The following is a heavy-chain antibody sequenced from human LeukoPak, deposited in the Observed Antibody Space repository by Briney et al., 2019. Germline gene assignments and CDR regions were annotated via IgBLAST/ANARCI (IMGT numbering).Heavy chain of an antibody. Sequence: GGSLSLSFAAFGSPVSTTFMSWSRQAPGKGLEGVQVIYSVGTTYYADSVKGRFTISRDNSKRTVSLQMNSLRAEDSAVYYCAKDYIPGIPVAGTAHSWGQGALVTVSS. CDR1: GSPVSTTF. J-gene: IGHJ4*02. D-gene: IGHD6-19*01. CDR2: IYSVGTT. V-gene: IGHV3-53*01. CDR3: AKDYIPGIPVAGTAHS.